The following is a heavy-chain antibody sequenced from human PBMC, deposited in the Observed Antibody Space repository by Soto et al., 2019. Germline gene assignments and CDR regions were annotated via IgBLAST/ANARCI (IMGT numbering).Heavy chain of an antibody. CDR2: ISAYNGNT. CDR1: GYTFTSYG. J-gene: IGHJ6*02. V-gene: IGHV1-18*01. CDR3: ARGLWDIVVVVAATGDYYGMDV. Sequence: QVQLVQSGAEVKKPGASVKVSCKASGYTFTSYGISWVRQAPGQGLEWMGWISAYNGNTNYAQKLQGRVTMTTDTSTSTDYMELRSLRSDDTAVYYCARGLWDIVVVVAATGDYYGMDVWGQGTTVTVSS. D-gene: IGHD2-15*01.